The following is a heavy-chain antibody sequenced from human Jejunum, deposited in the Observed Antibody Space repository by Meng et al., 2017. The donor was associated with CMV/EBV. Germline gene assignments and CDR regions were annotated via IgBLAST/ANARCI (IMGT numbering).Heavy chain of an antibody. Sequence: GFNVNNYAMHWVRQAPGKGLEWVAISTYDGRHTFYPDSLKGRFTVSRDNSKNALYLQMTSLRPDDAAVYFCARSRGLSYNDAFDIWGQGTVVTVSS. J-gene: IGHJ3*02. CDR1: GFNVNNYA. CDR3: ARSRGLSYNDAFDI. V-gene: IGHV3-30*04. CDR2: STYDGRHT. D-gene: IGHD3-10*01.